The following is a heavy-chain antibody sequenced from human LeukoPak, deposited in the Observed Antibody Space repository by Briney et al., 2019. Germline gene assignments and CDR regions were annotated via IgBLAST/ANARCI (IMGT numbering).Heavy chain of an antibody. Sequence: GGSLRLSCAASGFTFSNYAMTWVRQAPGKGLEWVSTISDSGSTFYADSVKGRFTNSRDNSKNTLFLQMNGLRADDTAVYYCAKDWPSEWQQLPDYDAVDVWGQGTMVTVSS. CDR2: ISDSGST. V-gene: IGHV3-23*01. D-gene: IGHD6-13*01. J-gene: IGHJ3*01. CDR3: AKDWPSEWQQLPDYDAVDV. CDR1: GFTFSNYA.